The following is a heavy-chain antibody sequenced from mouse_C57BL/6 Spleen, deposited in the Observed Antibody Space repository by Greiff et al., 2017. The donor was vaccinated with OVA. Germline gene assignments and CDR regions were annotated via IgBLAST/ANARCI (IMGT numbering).Heavy chain of an antibody. Sequence: VQLQQPGAELVKPGASVKLSCKASGYTFTSYWMQWVKQRPGQGLEWIGEIDPSDSYTNYNQKFKGKATLTVDTSSSTAYMQLSSLTSEDSAVYYCARGDYYGSSYDAMDYWGQGTSVTVSS. V-gene: IGHV1-50*01. CDR1: GYTFTSYW. CDR2: IDPSDSYT. J-gene: IGHJ4*01. D-gene: IGHD1-1*01. CDR3: ARGDYYGSSYDAMDY.